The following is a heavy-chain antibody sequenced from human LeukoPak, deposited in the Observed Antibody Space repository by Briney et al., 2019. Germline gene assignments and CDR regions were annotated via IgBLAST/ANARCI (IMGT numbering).Heavy chain of an antibody. Sequence: ASVKVSCKASGYTFTSYGISWVRQVPGQGLEWMGWISAYNGNTNYAQKLQGRVTMTTDTSTSTAYMEVRSLGSDDTAVYYCARDSGGYSSSWYDYWGQGTLVTVSS. CDR3: ARDSGGYSSSWYDY. D-gene: IGHD6-13*01. J-gene: IGHJ4*02. CDR1: GYTFTSYG. V-gene: IGHV1-18*01. CDR2: ISAYNGNT.